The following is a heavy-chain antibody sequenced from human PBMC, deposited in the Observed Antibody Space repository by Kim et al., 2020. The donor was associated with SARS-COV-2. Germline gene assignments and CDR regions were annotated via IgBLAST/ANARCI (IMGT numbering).Heavy chain of an antibody. V-gene: IGHV3-33*01. Sequence: GGSLRLSCETSDFVFSSYGMHWVRQAPGKGLEWVAVIWYDGSNEFYADSVKGRFTISRDNSRNTLYLQMDSLRAEDTAVYYCGGDRRYGGNSLVGDWGQG. J-gene: IGHJ1*01. CDR3: GGDRRYGGNSLVGD. D-gene: IGHD4-17*01. CDR1: DFVFSSYG. CDR2: IWYDGSNE.